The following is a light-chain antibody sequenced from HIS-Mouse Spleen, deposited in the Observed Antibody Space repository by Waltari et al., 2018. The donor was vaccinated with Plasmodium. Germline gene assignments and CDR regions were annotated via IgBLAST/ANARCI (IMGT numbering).Light chain of an antibody. J-gene: IGLJ3*02. V-gene: IGLV4-69*01. CDR3: QTWGTGIRV. Sequence: QLVLTQSPSASASLGASVKLTCTLSSGHSSYAIAWHQQQPEKGPRYLMKLNSDGSHSKGDGIPDRFSASSSGAERYLTSSSLQSEDEADYYCQTWGTGIRVFGGGTKLTVL. CDR2: LNSDGSH. CDR1: SGHSSYA.